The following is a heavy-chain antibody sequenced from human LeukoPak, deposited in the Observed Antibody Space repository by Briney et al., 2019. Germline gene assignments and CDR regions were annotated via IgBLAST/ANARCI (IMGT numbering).Heavy chain of an antibody. J-gene: IGHJ6*03. CDR3: ARSPGYYYDSSGYYPLYDYYYMDV. CDR1: GYTFTGYY. V-gene: IGHV1-2*02. Sequence: GASVKVSCKASGYTFTGYYMHWVRQAPGQGLEWMGWINPNSGGTNYAQKFQGRVTMTRDTSISTAYMELSRLRSDDTAVYYCARSPGYYYDSSGYYPLYDYYYMDVWGKGTTVTVSS. D-gene: IGHD3-22*01. CDR2: INPNSGGT.